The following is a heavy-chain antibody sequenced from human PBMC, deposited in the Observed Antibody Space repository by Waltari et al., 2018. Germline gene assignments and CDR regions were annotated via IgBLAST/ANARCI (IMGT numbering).Heavy chain of an antibody. V-gene: IGHV1-8*01. CDR3: VSWAGYSN. Sequence: QVQLVQSGAEVKKPGASVKVSCKASGYTFTSYDMNWVRQAAGQGREWMGWMNPNSGNTGYAQKCQGRVTMTSNTSISTAYMELSSLRSEDTAVYYCVSWAGYSNWGQGTLVTVSS. D-gene: IGHD4-4*01. CDR2: MNPNSGNT. CDR1: GYTFTSYD. J-gene: IGHJ4*02.